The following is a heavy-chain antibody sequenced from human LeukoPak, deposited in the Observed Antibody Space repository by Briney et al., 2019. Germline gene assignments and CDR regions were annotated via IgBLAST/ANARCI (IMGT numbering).Heavy chain of an antibody. V-gene: IGHV1-8*01. CDR3: ARGSTMVRGVIITSVKNWFDP. CDR2: MNPNSGNT. D-gene: IGHD3-10*01. J-gene: IGHJ5*02. CDR1: GYTFTSYD. Sequence: GASVKVSCKASGYTFTSYDINWVRQATGQGLEWMGWMNPNSGNTGYAQQFQGRVTMTRNTSISPAYMELSSLRSEDTAVYYCARGSTMVRGVIITSVKNWFDPWGQGTLVTVSS.